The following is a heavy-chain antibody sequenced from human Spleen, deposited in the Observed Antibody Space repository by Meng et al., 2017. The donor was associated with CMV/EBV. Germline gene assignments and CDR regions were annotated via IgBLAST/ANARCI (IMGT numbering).Heavy chain of an antibody. J-gene: IGHJ3*01. CDR2: IRSKANTYAT. V-gene: IGHV3-73*01. Sequence: GESLKISCAASGFIFSGSAMHWVRQASGKGLEWVGRIRSKANTYATRYAASMNGRFTISRDDSKNTAYLQMDSLRTEDTALYYCGKDRAGYYDKGAASDFWGQGTMVTVSS. CDR3: GKDRAGYYDKGAASDF. D-gene: IGHD3-22*01. CDR1: GFIFSGSA.